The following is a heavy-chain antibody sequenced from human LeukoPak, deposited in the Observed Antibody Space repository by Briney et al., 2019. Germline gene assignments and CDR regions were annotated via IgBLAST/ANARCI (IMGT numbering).Heavy chain of an antibody. D-gene: IGHD1-26*01. CDR3: AKEKWELRGPFDY. CDR1: GFTFDVYA. J-gene: IGHJ4*02. CDR2: ISWNSGSI. Sequence: GGSLRLSCAASGFTFDVYAMHWVRQAPGKGLEWVSGISWNSGSIGYADSVKGRFTISRDNAKNSLYLQMNSLRAEDAALYYCAKEKWELRGPFDYWGQGTLVTVSS. V-gene: IGHV3-9*01.